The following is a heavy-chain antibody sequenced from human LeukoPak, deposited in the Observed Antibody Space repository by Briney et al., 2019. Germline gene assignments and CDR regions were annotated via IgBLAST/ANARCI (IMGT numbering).Heavy chain of an antibody. Sequence: ASVKVSCKASGYTFTGHYLQWVRQAPGQGLEWMGWINPNSGGTNYAQKFQGWVTMTRDTSISTAYMELSRLRSDDTAVYYCARYYGDYEGFDYWGQGTLVTVSS. CDR3: ARYYGDYEGFDY. V-gene: IGHV1-2*04. CDR1: GYTFTGHY. CDR2: INPNSGGT. D-gene: IGHD4-17*01. J-gene: IGHJ4*02.